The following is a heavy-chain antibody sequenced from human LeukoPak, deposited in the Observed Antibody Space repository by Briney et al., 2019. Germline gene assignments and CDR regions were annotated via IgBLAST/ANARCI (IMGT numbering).Heavy chain of an antibody. V-gene: IGHV3-48*04. CDR3: AREETNYDFWVKGNWFDP. D-gene: IGHD3-3*01. Sequence: PGGSLRLSCAASGFTFSSYSMNWVRQAPGKGLEWVSYISSSSSTIYYADSVKGRFTISRDNAKNSLYLQMNSLRAEDTAVYYCAREETNYDFWVKGNWFDPWGQGTLVTVSS. J-gene: IGHJ5*02. CDR2: ISSSSSTI. CDR1: GFTFSSYS.